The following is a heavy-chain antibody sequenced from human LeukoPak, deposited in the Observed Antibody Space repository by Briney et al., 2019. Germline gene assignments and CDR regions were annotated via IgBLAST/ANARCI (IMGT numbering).Heavy chain of an antibody. J-gene: IGHJ4*02. D-gene: IGHD2-15*01. V-gene: IGHV1-2*02. CDR2: IEPNSGGT. CDR1: GYTFTGYY. Sequence: VASVKVSCKASGYTFTGYYMHWVRQAPGQGLEWMGWIEPNSGGTNSAQKFQGRVTMTRDTSISTAYMELRRLRSDDTAVYYCARVPHGYCSGGTCYDYWGQGTLVTVSS. CDR3: ARVPHGYCSGGTCYDY.